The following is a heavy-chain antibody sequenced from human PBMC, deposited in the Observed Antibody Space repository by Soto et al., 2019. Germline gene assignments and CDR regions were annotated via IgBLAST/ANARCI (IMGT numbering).Heavy chain of an antibody. J-gene: IGHJ4*02. CDR1: GGSFSGYY. V-gene: IGHV4-34*01. Sequence: PSETLSLTCAVYGGSFSGYYWSWIRQPPGKGLEWIGEINHSGSTNYNPSLKSRVTISVDTSKNQFSLKLSSVTAADTAVYYCASWSVWIRSDYWGQGTLVTVSS. D-gene: IGHD5-12*01. CDR2: INHSGST. CDR3: ASWSVWIRSDY.